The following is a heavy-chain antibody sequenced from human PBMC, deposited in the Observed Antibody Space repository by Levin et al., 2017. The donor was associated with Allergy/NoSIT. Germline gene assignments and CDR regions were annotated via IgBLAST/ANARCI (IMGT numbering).Heavy chain of an antibody. CDR2: IYSGGST. V-gene: IGHV3-53*01. Sequence: PGGSLRLSCAASGFTVSSNYMSWVRQAPGKGLEWVSVIYSGGSTYYADSVKGRFTISRDNSKNTLYLQMNSLRAEDTAVYYCAGYCSSTSCYDRDYWGQGTLVTVSS. J-gene: IGHJ4*02. CDR3: AGYCSSTSCYDRDY. D-gene: IGHD2-2*01. CDR1: GFTVSSNY.